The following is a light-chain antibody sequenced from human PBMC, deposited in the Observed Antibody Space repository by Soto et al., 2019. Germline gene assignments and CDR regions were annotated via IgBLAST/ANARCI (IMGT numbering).Light chain of an antibody. J-gene: IGLJ1*01. CDR2: EAS. CDR3: SLYTSENTYV. CDR1: SSDVGSYNL. V-gene: IGLV2-14*02. Sequence: QSALTQPASVSGSPGQSITISCTGTSSDVGSYNLVSWYQQHPGKAPKLMIYEASNRPSGVPDRFSGSKSGNTASLTISGLQAADEADYYCSLYTSENTYVFGTGTKVTVL.